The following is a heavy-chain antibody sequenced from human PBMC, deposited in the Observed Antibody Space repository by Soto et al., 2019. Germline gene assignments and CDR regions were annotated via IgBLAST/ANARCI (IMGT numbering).Heavy chain of an antibody. CDR2: IWYDGSNK. Sequence: GGSLRLSCAASGLTFSSYGMHWVRQAPGKGLEWVAVIWYDGSNKYYADSVKGRFTISRDNSKNTLYLQMNSLRAEDTAVYYCARDAVLMVYAFDAFDIWGQGTMVTVSS. J-gene: IGHJ3*02. V-gene: IGHV3-33*01. CDR3: ARDAVLMVYAFDAFDI. D-gene: IGHD2-8*01. CDR1: GLTFSSYG.